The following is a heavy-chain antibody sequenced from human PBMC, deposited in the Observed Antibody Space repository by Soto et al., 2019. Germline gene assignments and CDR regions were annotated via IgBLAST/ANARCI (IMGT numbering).Heavy chain of an antibody. V-gene: IGHV2-5*02. CDR1: GFSLSTTRVG. Sequence: QITLKESGPTLVKPTQTLTLTCTFSGFSLSTTRVGVGWIRQPPGKALECLALIYWDDDKRYSPFLKSRLTITKDTSKNQVVLTMTNMDPMDTATYFCAHTLVAGLGYYFDYWGQGTLVTVSS. J-gene: IGHJ4*02. D-gene: IGHD6-19*01. CDR3: AHTLVAGLGYYFDY. CDR2: IYWDDDK.